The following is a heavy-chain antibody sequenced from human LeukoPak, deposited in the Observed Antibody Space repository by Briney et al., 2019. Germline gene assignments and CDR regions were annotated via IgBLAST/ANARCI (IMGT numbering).Heavy chain of an antibody. J-gene: IGHJ1*01. CDR1: GFTFSNYG. Sequence: PGGSLRLSCAASGFTFSNYGMHWVRQAPGKGLEWVAFIRYDGSNKYYADSVKGRFTISRDNSKNTLYLEVIRLTPEDSAVYYCAKDDAWLRFGEWSQGTLVTVSS. V-gene: IGHV3-30*02. CDR2: IRYDGSNK. D-gene: IGHD5-12*01. CDR3: AKDDAWLRFGE.